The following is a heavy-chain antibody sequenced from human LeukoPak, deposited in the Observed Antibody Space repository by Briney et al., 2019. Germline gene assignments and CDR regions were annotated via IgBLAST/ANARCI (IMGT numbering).Heavy chain of an antibody. D-gene: IGHD2-21*01. CDR2: IIPIFGTA. J-gene: IGHJ4*02. Sequence: ASVKVSCKASGGTFSSYAISWVRQAPGQGLEWMGGIIPIFGTANYAQKFQGRVTITADESTSTAYMELSSLRSEDTAVYYCARSFYCGGDCYPPFDYWGQGTLVTVSS. V-gene: IGHV1-69*13. CDR3: ARSFYCGGDCYPPFDY. CDR1: GGTFSSYA.